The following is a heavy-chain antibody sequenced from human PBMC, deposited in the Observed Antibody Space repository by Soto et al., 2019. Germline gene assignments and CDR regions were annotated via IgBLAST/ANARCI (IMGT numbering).Heavy chain of an antibody. J-gene: IGHJ4*02. Sequence: GGSLRLSCAASGFTFNTYAMSWVRQTPGEGLEWVSTINHSGGNTYYADSVKGRFTISRDDSKDTLYLQMNNLRADATAVYYCAKVSIWAGELPFFDYWGQGTLVTVSS. CDR3: AKVSIWAGELPFFDY. D-gene: IGHD3-10*01. CDR1: GFTFNTYA. V-gene: IGHV3-23*01. CDR2: INHSGGNT.